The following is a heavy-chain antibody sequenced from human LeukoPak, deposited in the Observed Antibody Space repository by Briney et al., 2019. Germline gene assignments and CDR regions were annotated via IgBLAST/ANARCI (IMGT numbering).Heavy chain of an antibody. Sequence: ASVKVSCKASGYTFTSYGISWVRQAPEQGLEWMGWISPYNGNTNYAQKLQGRVTMTTDTSTSTACMELRSRRSDDTAVYYCASDSPYGSGSYYMPPFDYWGQGTLVTVSS. CDR1: GYTFTSYG. CDR3: ASDSPYGSGSYYMPPFDY. D-gene: IGHD3-10*01. J-gene: IGHJ4*02. CDR2: ISPYNGNT. V-gene: IGHV1-18*01.